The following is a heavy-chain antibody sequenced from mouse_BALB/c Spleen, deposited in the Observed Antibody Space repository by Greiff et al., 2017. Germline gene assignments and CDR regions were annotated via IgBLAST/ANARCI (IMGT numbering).Heavy chain of an antibody. D-gene: IGHD1-2*01. J-gene: IGHJ1*01. CDR1: GFTFSSYA. CDR3: ARHITTATNWYFDV. V-gene: IGHV5-9-3*01. CDR2: ISSGGSYT. Sequence: EVKLVESGGGLVKPGGSLKLSCAASGFTFSSYAMSWVRQTPEKRLEWVATISSGGSYTYYPDSVKGRFTISRDNAKNTLYLQMSSLRSEDTAMYYCARHITTATNWYFDVWGAGTTVTVSS.